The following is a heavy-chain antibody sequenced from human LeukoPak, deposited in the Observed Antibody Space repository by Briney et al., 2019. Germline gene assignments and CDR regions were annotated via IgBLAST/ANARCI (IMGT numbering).Heavy chain of an antibody. V-gene: IGHV3-21*04. D-gene: IGHD2-8*02. J-gene: IGHJ3*02. Sequence: GGSLRLSCAASGFTFSSYSMNWVRQAPGKGLEWVSSISSSSSYIYYADSVKGRFTISRDNPKNTLFLQLNSLRAEDAAVYYCAKTYMWSIDAFHMWGQGTMVTVSS. CDR3: AKTYMWSIDAFHM. CDR2: ISSSSSYI. CDR1: GFTFSSYS.